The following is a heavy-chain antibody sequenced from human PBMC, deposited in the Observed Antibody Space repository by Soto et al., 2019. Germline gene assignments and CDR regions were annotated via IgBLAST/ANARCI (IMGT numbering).Heavy chain of an antibody. J-gene: IGHJ4*02. CDR3: AKVRHIVVVTAILLDY. V-gene: IGHV3-23*01. D-gene: IGHD2-21*02. CDR2: ISGSGGST. CDR1: GFTFSSYA. Sequence: GGSLRLSCAASGFTFSSYAMSWVRQAPGKGLEWVSAISGSGGSTYYADSVKGRFTISRDNSKNTLYLQMNSLRAEDTAVYYCAKVRHIVVVTAILLDYWGQGTLVTVSS.